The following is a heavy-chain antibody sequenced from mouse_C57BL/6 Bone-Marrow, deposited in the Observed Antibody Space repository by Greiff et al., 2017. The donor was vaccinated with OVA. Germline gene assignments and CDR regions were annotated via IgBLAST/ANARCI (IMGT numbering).Heavy chain of an antibody. Sequence: VLLQQSGAELVKPGASVKLPCKASGYTFTSYWMHWVKQRPGQGLEWIGMIHPNSGSTNYNEKFKSKATLTVDKSSSTAYMQLSSLTSEDSAVYYCARTHWCFDVGGTGTTVTVSA. CDR1: GYTFTSYW. CDR3: ARTHWCFDV. V-gene: IGHV1-64*01. J-gene: IGHJ1*03. CDR2: IHPNSGST.